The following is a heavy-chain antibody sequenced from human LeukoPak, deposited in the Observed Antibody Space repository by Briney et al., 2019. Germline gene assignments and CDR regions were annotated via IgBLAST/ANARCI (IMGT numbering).Heavy chain of an antibody. Sequence: ASVKVSCRASGYTFTSYYVNWVRQAPGQGLEWMGIINPSAGSISYARKFQGRVTMTRDTSTSTVYMELSSLRSEDTAVYYCARRDFFYGSGSYGLDYWGQGTLLIVSS. CDR3: ARRDFFYGSGSYGLDY. V-gene: IGHV1-46*01. J-gene: IGHJ4*02. CDR1: GYTFTSYY. D-gene: IGHD3-10*01. CDR2: INPSAGSI.